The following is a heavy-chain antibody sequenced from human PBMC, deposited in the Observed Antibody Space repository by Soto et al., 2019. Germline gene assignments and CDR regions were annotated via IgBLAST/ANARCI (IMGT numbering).Heavy chain of an antibody. CDR1: GFDFSNYW. Sequence: GGSLRLSCGASGFDFSNYWMHWVRQAPGKGLVWVSRINGDGSDIKYADSVKGRFTISRDNAKNTLYLQMNSLRADDTAVYYCARDLNYGLFDYWGQGTLVTVSS. V-gene: IGHV3-74*03. D-gene: IGHD4-17*01. J-gene: IGHJ4*02. CDR3: ARDLNYGLFDY. CDR2: INGDGSDI.